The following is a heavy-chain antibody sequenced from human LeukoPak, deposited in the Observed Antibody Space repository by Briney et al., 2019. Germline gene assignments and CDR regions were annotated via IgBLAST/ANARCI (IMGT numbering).Heavy chain of an antibody. V-gene: IGHV1-2*02. CDR2: INPNSGGT. Sequence: ASVKVSCKASGYTFSDYYMHWVRQAPGQGLEWMGWINPNSGGTNYAQKFQGRVTVTRDTPISTAYMELTRVTSDDTAVYHCAREGDYSNSLDYWGQGTLLTVSS. CDR3: AREGDYSNSLDY. J-gene: IGHJ4*02. D-gene: IGHD6-6*01. CDR1: GYTFSDYY.